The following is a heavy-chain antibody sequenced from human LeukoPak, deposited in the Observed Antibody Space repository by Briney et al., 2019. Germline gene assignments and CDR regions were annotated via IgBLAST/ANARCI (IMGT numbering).Heavy chain of an antibody. CDR1: GFTFSTYS. D-gene: IGHD5-18*01. J-gene: IGHJ4*02. V-gene: IGHV3-48*02. Sequence: SGGSLRLSCAASGFTFSTYSMNWVRQAPGKGLEWVSYISSSSSTIYYADSVKGRFTISRDNAKNSLYLQMNSLRDEDTAVYYCARDGIQLWTGAFDYWGQGTLVTVSS. CDR2: ISSSSSTI. CDR3: ARDGIQLWTGAFDY.